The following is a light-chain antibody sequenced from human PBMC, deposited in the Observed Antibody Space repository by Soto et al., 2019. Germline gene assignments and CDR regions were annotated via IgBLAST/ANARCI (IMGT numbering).Light chain of an antibody. CDR1: SSDVCGYNY. CDR2: EVS. Sequence: QSALTQPASVSGSPGQSITISCTGTSSDVCGYNYVSWYQQHPGKAPKLIIYEVSNRPSGVSNRFSGSKSDNTASLTISGLQAEDEADYYCSSYTSSNTYVFGTGTKLTVL. J-gene: IGLJ1*01. CDR3: SSYTSSNTYV. V-gene: IGLV2-14*01.